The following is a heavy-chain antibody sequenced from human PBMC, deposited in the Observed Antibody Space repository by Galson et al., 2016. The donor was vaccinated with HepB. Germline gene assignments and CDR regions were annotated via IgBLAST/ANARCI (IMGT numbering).Heavy chain of an antibody. CDR1: GRTFSSYA. CDR2: IIPMLGIA. D-gene: IGHD5-18*01. Sequence: SVKVSCKASGRTFSSYAISWVRQAPGQGLEWMGRIIPMLGIANYAQKFQGRVTITADKSTSTAYMELSSLRSEDTALYYCARGGGSRYRYGPTFDYWGQGTLVTVSS. J-gene: IGHJ4*02. V-gene: IGHV1-69*04. CDR3: ARGGGSRYRYGPTFDY.